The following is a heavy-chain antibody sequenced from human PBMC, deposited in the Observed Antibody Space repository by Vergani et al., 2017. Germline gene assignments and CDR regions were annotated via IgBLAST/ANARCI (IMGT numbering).Heavy chain of an antibody. D-gene: IGHD2-2*02. CDR2: INPNSGGT. Sequence: QVQLVQSGAEVKKPGASVKVSCKASGYTFTGYYMHWVRQAPGQGLEWMGWINPNSGGTNYAQKFQGMVTMTRDTSISTAYMELSRLRSDDTAVYYCARVRKDIVVVPAAIGSYYYMDVWGKGTTVTVSS. J-gene: IGHJ6*03. CDR1: GYTFTGYY. CDR3: ARVRKDIVVVPAAIGSYYYMDV. V-gene: IGHV1-2*02.